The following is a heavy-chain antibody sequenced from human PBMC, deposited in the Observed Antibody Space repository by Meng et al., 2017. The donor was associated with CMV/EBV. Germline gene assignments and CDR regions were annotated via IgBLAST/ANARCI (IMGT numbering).Heavy chain of an antibody. CDR1: GGSFSGYY. V-gene: IGHV4-34*01. J-gene: IGHJ5*02. CDR2: INHSGST. Sequence: SETLSLTCAVYGGSFSGYYWSWIRQPPGKGLEWIGEINHSGSTNYNPSLKSRVTISVDTSKNQFSLKLSSVTAADTAVYYCARLGGDIVLMNAWGQGTLVTVSS. D-gene: IGHD2-8*01. CDR3: ARLGGDIVLMNA.